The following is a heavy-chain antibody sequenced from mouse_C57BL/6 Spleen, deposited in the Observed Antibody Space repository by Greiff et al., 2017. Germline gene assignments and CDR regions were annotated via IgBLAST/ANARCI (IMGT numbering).Heavy chain of an antibody. J-gene: IGHJ4*01. D-gene: IGHD2-14*01. CDR3: ARSYHRHY. V-gene: IGHV1-82*01. Sequence: QVQLQQPGPELVKPGASVKISCKASGYAFSSSWMNWVKQRPGKGLEWIGRLYPGDGDTNYNGKFKGKATLTADKSSSTAYMQLSSLTSEDSAVYFCARSYHRHYWGQGTSVTVSS. CDR2: LYPGDGDT. CDR1: GYAFSSSW.